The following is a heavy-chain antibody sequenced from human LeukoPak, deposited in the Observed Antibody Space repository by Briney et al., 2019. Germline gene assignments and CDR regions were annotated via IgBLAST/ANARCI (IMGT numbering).Heavy chain of an antibody. Sequence: SETLSLTCTVSGGSISSGSYYWSWIRQPAGKGLEWIGRIYTSGSTNYNPSLKSRVTISVDTSKNQFSLKLSSVTAADTAVYYCARDKAVLGTLDWGQGTLVTVSS. V-gene: IGHV4-61*02. D-gene: IGHD2/OR15-2a*01. CDR2: IYTSGST. CDR3: ARDKAVLGTLD. CDR1: GGSISSGSYY. J-gene: IGHJ4*02.